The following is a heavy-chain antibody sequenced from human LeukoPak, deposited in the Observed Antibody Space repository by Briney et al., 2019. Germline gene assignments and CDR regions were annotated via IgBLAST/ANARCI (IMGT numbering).Heavy chain of an antibody. D-gene: IGHD5-18*01. CDR1: GGSISSGGYY. Sequence: PSETLSLTCTVSGGSISSGGYYWSWIRQPPGKGLEWIGYIYHSGSTYYNPSLKSRVTISVDRSKNQFSLKLSSVTAADTAVYYCARAVDTAMPDYYMDVWGKGTTVTVSS. V-gene: IGHV4-30-2*01. J-gene: IGHJ6*03. CDR3: ARAVDTAMPDYYMDV. CDR2: IYHSGST.